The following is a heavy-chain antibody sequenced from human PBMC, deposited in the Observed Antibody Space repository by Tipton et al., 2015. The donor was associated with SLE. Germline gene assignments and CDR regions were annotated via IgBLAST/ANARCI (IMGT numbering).Heavy chain of an antibody. CDR3: ARAAAAKGYGLDV. CDR1: GGSISTSNNY. V-gene: IGHV4-39*07. CDR2: IYYSGRT. D-gene: IGHD6-13*01. Sequence: TLSLTCTVSGGSISTSNNYWVWIRQPPGKGLEWIGTIYYSGRTDYNPSLKSRVTMSVDTSMNQFSLKVTSVTAADTAVYYCARAAAAKGYGLDVWGQGTTVIVSS. J-gene: IGHJ6*02.